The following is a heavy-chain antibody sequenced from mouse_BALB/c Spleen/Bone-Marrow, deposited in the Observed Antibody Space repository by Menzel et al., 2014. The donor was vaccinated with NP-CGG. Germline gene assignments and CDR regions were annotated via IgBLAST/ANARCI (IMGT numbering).Heavy chain of an antibody. Sequence: VKLQESGPGLVQPSQSLSITCTVSGFSLTSYGVHWIRQSPGKGLEWLGVIWSGGSTDYNAPFISRLSISKDNSKSQVFFKMNSLQANDTAIYYCVRNPRRRNAMDYWGQGTSVTVSS. V-gene: IGHV2-2*02. D-gene: IGHD2-12*01. CDR1: GFSLTSYG. J-gene: IGHJ4*01. CDR2: IWSGGST. CDR3: VRNPRRRNAMDY.